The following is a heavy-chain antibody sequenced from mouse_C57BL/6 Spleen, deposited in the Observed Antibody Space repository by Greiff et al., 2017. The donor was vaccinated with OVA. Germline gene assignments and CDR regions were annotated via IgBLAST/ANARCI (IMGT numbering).Heavy chain of an antibody. Sequence: VKLVESGPELVKPGASVKLSCKASGYTFTSYDINWVKQRPGQGLEWIGWIYPRDGSTKYNEKFKGKATLTVDTSSSTAYMELHSLTSEDSAVYFCARNYQGYFDYWGQGTTLTVSS. D-gene: IGHD2-1*01. J-gene: IGHJ2*01. CDR3: ARNYQGYFDY. V-gene: IGHV1-85*01. CDR1: GYTFTSYD. CDR2: IYPRDGST.